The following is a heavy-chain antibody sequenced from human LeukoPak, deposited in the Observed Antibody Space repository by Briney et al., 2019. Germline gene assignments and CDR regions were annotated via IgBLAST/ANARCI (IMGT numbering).Heavy chain of an antibody. D-gene: IGHD3-22*01. V-gene: IGHV4-38-2*02. Sequence: SETLSLTCTVSDHYISSGHYWGWIRQPPGKGLEWIANIHHAGSTYYNPSLKSRVTISVDTSKNQFSLKLSSVTAADTAVYYCAREWYYYDSSGSIHWYFDLWGRGTLVTVSS. CDR1: DHYISSGHY. J-gene: IGHJ2*01. CDR2: IHHAGST. CDR3: AREWYYYDSSGSIHWYFDL.